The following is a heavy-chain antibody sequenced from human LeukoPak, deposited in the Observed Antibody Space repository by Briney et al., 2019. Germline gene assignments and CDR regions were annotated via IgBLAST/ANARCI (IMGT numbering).Heavy chain of an antibody. CDR2: IKGDGSDN. D-gene: IGHD1-26*01. CDR3: ARDLGYYRADY. CDR1: GFTFSSYW. J-gene: IGHJ4*02. Sequence: TGGSLRLSCAASGFTFSSYWMSWVRQAPGKGLEWVANIKGDGSDNHYVDSVRGRFAISRDNAKNSLYLQMNSLRAKDTAVYYCARDLGYYRADYWGQGTLVTVSS. V-gene: IGHV3-7*04.